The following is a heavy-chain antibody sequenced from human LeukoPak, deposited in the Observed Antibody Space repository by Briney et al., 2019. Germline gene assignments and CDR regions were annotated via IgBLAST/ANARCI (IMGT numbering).Heavy chain of an antibody. J-gene: IGHJ4*02. V-gene: IGHV3-23*01. CDR3: AKMKGITMVRGTFDY. Sequence: PGGSLRLSCAASGFTFSSYAMIWVRQAPGKGLEWVSRISGSGGNKYYADSVKGRFTISRDNSKNPLYLQMSSLRAEGTAVYYCAKMKGITMVRGTFDYWGQGTVVTVSS. CDR2: ISGSGGNK. CDR1: GFTFSSYA. D-gene: IGHD3-10*01.